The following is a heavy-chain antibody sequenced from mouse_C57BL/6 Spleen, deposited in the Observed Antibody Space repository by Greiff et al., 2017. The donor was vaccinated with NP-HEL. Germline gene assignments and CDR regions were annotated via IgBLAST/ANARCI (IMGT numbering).Heavy chain of an antibody. Sequence: VKLKESGPELVKPGASVKISCKASGYAFSSSWMNWVKQRPGKGLEWIGRIYPGDGDTNYNGKFKGKATLTADKSSSTAYMQLSSLTSEDSAVYFCARSHDYDGFAYWGQGTLVTVSA. D-gene: IGHD2-4*01. CDR2: IYPGDGDT. CDR3: ARSHDYDGFAY. CDR1: GYAFSSSW. V-gene: IGHV1-82*01. J-gene: IGHJ3*01.